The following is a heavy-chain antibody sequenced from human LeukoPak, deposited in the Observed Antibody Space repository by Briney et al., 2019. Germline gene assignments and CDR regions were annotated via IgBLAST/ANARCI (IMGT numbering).Heavy chain of an antibody. Sequence: ASVKVSCKASGYTFTSYYMHWVRQAPGQGLEWMGIINPSGGTTSYAQKFQGRVTMTRDTSTSTVYMELSSLKSEDTAAYYCERGMLGSYDSSGYYALGVWGQGTKVTVSS. V-gene: IGHV1-46*01. D-gene: IGHD3-22*01. CDR3: ERGMLGSYDSSGYYALGV. CDR1: GYTFTSYY. J-gene: IGHJ3*01. CDR2: INPSGGTT.